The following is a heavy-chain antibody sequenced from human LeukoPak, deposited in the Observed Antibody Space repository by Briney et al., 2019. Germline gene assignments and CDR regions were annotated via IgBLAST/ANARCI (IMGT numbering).Heavy chain of an antibody. J-gene: IGHJ4*02. CDR1: GFTFSSYA. CDR2: ISYDGSNK. CDR3: ARDGGVSSSWADY. Sequence: GGSLRLSCAASGFTFSSYAMHWVRQAPGKGLEWVAVISYDGSNKYYADSVKGRFTISRDNSKNTLYLQMNSLRAEDTAVSYCARDGGVSSSWADYWGQGTLVTVSS. V-gene: IGHV3-30*04. D-gene: IGHD6-13*01.